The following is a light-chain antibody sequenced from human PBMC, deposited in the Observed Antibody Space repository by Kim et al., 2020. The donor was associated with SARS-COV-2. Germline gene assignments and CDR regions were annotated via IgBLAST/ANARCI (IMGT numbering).Light chain of an antibody. V-gene: IGKV4-1*01. CDR3: QQYYSTPLT. Sequence: DIVMTQSPDSLAMSLGERATINCKSSQSVLHSSNNKNYLTWYQQKPGQPPKKLIYWASTRESGVPDRFSGSGSGTDFTLTISSLQAEDLAVYYCQQYYSTPLTFGGGTKVDIK. CDR1: QSVLHSSNNKNY. CDR2: WAS. J-gene: IGKJ4*01.